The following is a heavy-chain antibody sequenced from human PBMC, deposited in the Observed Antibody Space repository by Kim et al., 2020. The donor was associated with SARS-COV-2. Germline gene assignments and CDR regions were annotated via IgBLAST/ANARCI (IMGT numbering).Heavy chain of an antibody. J-gene: IGHJ1*01. V-gene: IGHV3-33*05. CDR3: ARVRYYYGSGSPPNRAEYFQH. D-gene: IGHD3-10*01. CDR2: ISYDGSNK. CDR1: GFTFSSYG. Sequence: GGSLRLSCAASGFTFSSYGMHWVRQAPGKGLEWVAVISYDGSNKYYADSVKGRFTISRDNSKNTLYLQMNSLRAEDTAVYYCARVRYYYGSGSPPNRAEYFQHWGQGTLVTVSS.